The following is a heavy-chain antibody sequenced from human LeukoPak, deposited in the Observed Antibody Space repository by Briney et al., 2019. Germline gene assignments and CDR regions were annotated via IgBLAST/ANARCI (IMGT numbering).Heavy chain of an antibody. Sequence: PGGFLRLSCAASGFTFSSYGMHWVRQAPGKGLEWVAVISYDGSNKYYADSVKGRFTISRDNSKNTLYLQMNSLRAEDTAVYYCARERALYYGSGSFDSWGQGTLVTVSS. J-gene: IGHJ4*02. V-gene: IGHV3-30*03. D-gene: IGHD3-10*01. CDR3: ARERALYYGSGSFDS. CDR2: ISYDGSNK. CDR1: GFTFSSYG.